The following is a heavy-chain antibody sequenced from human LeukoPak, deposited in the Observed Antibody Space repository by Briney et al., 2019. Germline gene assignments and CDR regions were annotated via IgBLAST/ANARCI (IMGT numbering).Heavy chain of an antibody. J-gene: IGHJ6*04. D-gene: IGHD6-19*01. CDR1: GYTFTGYY. V-gene: IGHV1-2*04. Sequence: ASVTVSCKASGYTFTGYYMHWVRQAPGQGLEWMGWINPNSGGTNYAQKFQGWVTMTRDTSISTAYMELSRLRSDDTAVYYCATSSGWYYYGMDVWGKGTTVTVSS. CDR3: ATSSGWYYYGMDV. CDR2: INPNSGGT.